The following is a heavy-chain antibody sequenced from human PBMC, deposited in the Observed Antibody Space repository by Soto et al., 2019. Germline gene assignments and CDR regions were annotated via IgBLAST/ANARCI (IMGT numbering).Heavy chain of an antibody. CDR3: VKPLPNYGIDF. V-gene: IGHV3-23*01. CDR1: GFTFSSYA. CDR2: ITNTGGNT. J-gene: IGHJ6*01. Sequence: EVQVLESGGDLVQPGGSLRLSCAASGFTFSSYAMSWVRQAPGKGLEWVSSITNTGGNTYYADSVKGRFTISRDNSKNTLSLQMNSLRVEDTAIYYCVKPLPNYGIDFWGQGTTVTVFS.